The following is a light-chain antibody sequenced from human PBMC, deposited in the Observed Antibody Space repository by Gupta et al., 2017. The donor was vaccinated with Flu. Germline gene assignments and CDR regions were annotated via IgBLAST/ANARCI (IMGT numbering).Light chain of an antibody. CDR1: NSNIGINY. CDR2: KSN. Sequence: VTFSCSGGNSNIGINYVYWYQQLPGAAPKLIIYKSNQRPSGVPDRFSGSKSDTSASLAISGLRSEDEAEYYCATWDDSLRAVVFGGGTKLTVL. J-gene: IGLJ2*01. CDR3: ATWDDSLRAVV. V-gene: IGLV1-47*01.